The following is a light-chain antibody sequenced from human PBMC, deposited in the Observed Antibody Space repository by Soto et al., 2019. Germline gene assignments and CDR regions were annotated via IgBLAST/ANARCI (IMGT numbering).Light chain of an antibody. CDR3: QTWDTRIRV. J-gene: IGLJ3*02. CDR2: LNSDGSH. V-gene: IGLV4-69*01. CDR1: SGHSSYA. Sequence: QPVLTQSPSASASLGASVRLTCTLSSGHSSYAIAWHQQEPEKGPRYLMKLNSDGSHSKGDGIPDRFSGSSSGTERYLTISSLQSEDEADYYCQTWDTRIRVFGGGTKLTVL.